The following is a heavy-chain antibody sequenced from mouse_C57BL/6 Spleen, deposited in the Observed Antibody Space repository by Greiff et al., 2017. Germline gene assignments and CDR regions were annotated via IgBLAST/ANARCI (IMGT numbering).Heavy chain of an antibody. J-gene: IGHJ4*01. CDR3: AREAPFTTVVADAMDY. CDR2: IDPSDSET. Sequence: VQLQQPGAELVRPGSSVKLSCKASGYTFTSYWMHWVKQRPIQGLEWIGNIDPSDSETHYNQKFKDKATLTVDKSSSTAYMQLSSLTSEDSAVYYCAREAPFTTVVADAMDYWGQGTSVTVSS. CDR1: GYTFTSYW. V-gene: IGHV1-52*01. D-gene: IGHD1-1*01.